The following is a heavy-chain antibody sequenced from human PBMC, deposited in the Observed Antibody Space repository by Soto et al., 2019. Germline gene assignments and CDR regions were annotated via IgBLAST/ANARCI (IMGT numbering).Heavy chain of an antibody. CDR3: ARDWSPPFLAVAGTSLDY. CDR1: GYTFTSYA. CDR2: INAGNGNT. V-gene: IGHV1-3*01. D-gene: IGHD6-19*01. J-gene: IGHJ4*02. Sequence: ASVKVSCKASGYTFTSYAMHWVRQAPGQRLERMGWINAGNGNTKYSQKFQGRVTITRDTSASTAYMELSSLRSEDTAVYYCARDWSPPFLAVAGTSLDYWGQGTLVTVSS.